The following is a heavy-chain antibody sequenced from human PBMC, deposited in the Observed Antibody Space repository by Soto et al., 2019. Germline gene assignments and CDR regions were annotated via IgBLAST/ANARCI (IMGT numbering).Heavy chain of an antibody. V-gene: IGHV1-18*04. D-gene: IGHD3-9*01. CDR3: ARDKRGYFDWLLYPPYYFDY. Sequence: GASVKVSCKASGYTFTSYGISWVRQAPGQGLEWMGWISAYNGNTNYAQKLQGRVTMTTDTSTSTAYMELRSLRSDDTAVYYCARDKRGYFDWLLYPPYYFDYWGQGTLVTVSS. CDR2: ISAYNGNT. CDR1: GYTFTSYG. J-gene: IGHJ4*02.